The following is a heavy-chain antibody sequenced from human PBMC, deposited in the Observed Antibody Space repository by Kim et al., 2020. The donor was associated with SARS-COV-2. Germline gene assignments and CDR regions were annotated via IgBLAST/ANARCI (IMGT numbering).Heavy chain of an antibody. J-gene: IGHJ4*01. CDR1: GGSISRDY. Sequence: SETLSLTCTVSGGSISRDYWSWIRQPPGKGLEWIGYIYYSGSTNYNPSLKSRVTISVDTSKNQFTLKLSSVTAADTAVYYCARGGYYDILTGYYPFDYWG. CDR3: ARGGYYDILTGYYPFDY. D-gene: IGHD3-9*01. CDR2: IYYSGST. V-gene: IGHV4-59*01.